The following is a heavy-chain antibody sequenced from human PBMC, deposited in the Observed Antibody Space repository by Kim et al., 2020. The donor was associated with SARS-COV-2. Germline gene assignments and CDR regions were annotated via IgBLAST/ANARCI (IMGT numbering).Heavy chain of an antibody. CDR3: ANVTPYYDYVCGSYRNDYGDYNYY. D-gene: IGHD3-16*02. J-gene: IGHJ4*02. CDR2: ISSSSSYI. CDR1: GFTFSSYS. V-gene: IGHV3-21*01. Sequence: GGSLRLSCAASGFTFSSYSMNWVRQAPGKGLEWVSSISSSSSYIYYADSVKGRFTISRDNAKNSLYLQMNSLRAEDTAVYYCANVTPYYDYVCGSYRNDYGDYNYYWGQGTRVTVSS.